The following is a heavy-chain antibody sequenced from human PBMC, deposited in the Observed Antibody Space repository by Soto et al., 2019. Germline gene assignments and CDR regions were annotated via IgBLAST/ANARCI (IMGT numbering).Heavy chain of an antibody. J-gene: IGHJ4*02. CDR3: ARFWWTNGVCSYFDY. CDR2: IFSNDEK. CDR1: GFSLSNARMG. V-gene: IGHV2-26*01. D-gene: IGHD2-8*01. Sequence: QVTLKESGPVLVKPTETLTLTCTVSGFSLSNARMGVSWIRQPPGKALEWLAHIFSNDEKSYSTSLKSRLTNPQDTPKSQVVLTMTNMDPVDTATYYCARFWWTNGVCSYFDYWGQGTLVTVSS.